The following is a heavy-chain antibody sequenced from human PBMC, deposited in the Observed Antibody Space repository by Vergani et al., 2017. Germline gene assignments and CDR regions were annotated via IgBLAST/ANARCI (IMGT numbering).Heavy chain of an antibody. Sequence: VQLVQSGAEVKKPGASVKVSCKASGGTFSSYAISWVRQAPGQGLEWMGRIIPILGIANYAQKFQGRVTITADKSTSTAYMDLSSLRSEDTAVYYCAREALNYYDSSGHNWFDPWGQGTLVTVSS. CDR2: IIPILGIA. CDR3: AREALNYYDSSGHNWFDP. CDR1: GGTFSSYA. J-gene: IGHJ5*02. V-gene: IGHV1-69*04. D-gene: IGHD3-22*01.